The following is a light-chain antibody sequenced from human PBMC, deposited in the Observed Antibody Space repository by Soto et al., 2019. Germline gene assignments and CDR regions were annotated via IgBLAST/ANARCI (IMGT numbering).Light chain of an antibody. V-gene: IGLV2-23*01. CDR2: EGS. CDR3: CSYTGSSPVI. CDR1: SNDVGNYNL. Sequence: QAVLTQPASVSGSPGQSITISCTGTSNDVGNYNLVSWYQQHPGKAPKLMIYEGSKRPSGVSNRFSGSKSGNTASLTISGLQAEDEADYYCCSYTGSSPVIFGGGTKLTVL. J-gene: IGLJ2*01.